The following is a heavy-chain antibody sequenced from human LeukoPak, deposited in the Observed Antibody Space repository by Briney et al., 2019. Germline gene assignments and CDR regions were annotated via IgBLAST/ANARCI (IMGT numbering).Heavy chain of an antibody. Sequence: GGSLRLSCAASGFTFSSYAMSWVRQAPGKGLEWVSAISGSGGSTYYADSVKGRFTISRDNSKNTLYLQMNSLRAEDTAVYYCARDLNYDILTGLFDYWGQGTLVTVSS. CDR3: ARDLNYDILTGLFDY. CDR1: GFTFSSYA. J-gene: IGHJ4*02. D-gene: IGHD3-9*01. V-gene: IGHV3-23*01. CDR2: ISGSGGST.